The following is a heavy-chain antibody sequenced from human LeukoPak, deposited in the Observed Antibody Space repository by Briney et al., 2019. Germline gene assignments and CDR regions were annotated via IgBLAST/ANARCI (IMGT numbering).Heavy chain of an antibody. J-gene: IGHJ4*02. Sequence: SETLSLSCAVSGGSVTSTNWWTWVRQPPGKGLEWIGEVHLDGRTNYNPSLTGRLTLSVDLYENHISLKLTSVTAADTAVYYCAREGGFYRPLDYLGQGTLVTVSS. CDR3: AREGGFYRPLDY. V-gene: IGHV4-4*02. D-gene: IGHD3-3*01. CDR1: GGSVTSTNW. CDR2: VHLDGRT.